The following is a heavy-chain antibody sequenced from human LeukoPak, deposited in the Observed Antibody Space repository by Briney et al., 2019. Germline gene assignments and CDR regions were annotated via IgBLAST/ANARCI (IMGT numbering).Heavy chain of an antibody. J-gene: IGHJ3*02. D-gene: IGHD3-22*01. CDR1: GYTFTGYY. CDR3: ARLGSPIVVVTHDAFDI. CDR2: INPNSGGK. Sequence: ASVKVSCKASGYTFTGYYMQWGPQDPRQRLEWMIWINPNSGGKNYGQKFQGRVTMTRDTSISPAYMELSRLRSDDTGVYYCARLGSPIVVVTHDAFDIWGQGTMVTVSS. V-gene: IGHV1-2*02.